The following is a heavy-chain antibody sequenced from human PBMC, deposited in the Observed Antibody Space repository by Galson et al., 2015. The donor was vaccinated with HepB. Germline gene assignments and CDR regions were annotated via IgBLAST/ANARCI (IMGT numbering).Heavy chain of an antibody. CDR3: ARDPRLGYYGMDV. J-gene: IGHJ6*02. CDR1: GYIFSGYY. Sequence: SVKVSCKASGYIFSGYYIHWERQVPGQGLEWMGRINPNNGDTDYARKFQGRVTMTRDTSIRTAYMELSRLRSDDTAVYYCARDPRLGYYGMDVWGQGTTVTVSS. CDR2: INPNNGDT. D-gene: IGHD3-16*01. V-gene: IGHV1-2*06.